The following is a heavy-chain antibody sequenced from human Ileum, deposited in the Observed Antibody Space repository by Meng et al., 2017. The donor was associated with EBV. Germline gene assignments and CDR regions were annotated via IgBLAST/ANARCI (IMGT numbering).Heavy chain of an antibody. J-gene: IGHJ4*02. CDR3: ATQESRDGHNPY. CDR1: GGSISSSYW. Sequence: QLQESGPGLVKPSXTLSLTCVVSGGSISSSYWWTWVRQSPGKGLEWIGEMYHSGTTNYNPSLKSRVTISMGKSNNQLSLKLNSVTAADTDVYYCATQESRDGHNPYWGQGTLVTVSS. V-gene: IGHV4-4*02. D-gene: IGHD5-24*01. CDR2: MYHSGTT.